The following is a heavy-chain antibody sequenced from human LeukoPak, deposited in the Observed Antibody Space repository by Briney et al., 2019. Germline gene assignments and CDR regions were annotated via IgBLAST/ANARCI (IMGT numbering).Heavy chain of an antibody. V-gene: IGHV3-7*01. D-gene: IGHD6-19*01. CDR2: VNQDGSQK. CDR3: AKDGGWGRFDH. CDR1: GFSSTTYW. J-gene: IGHJ4*02. Sequence: GGSLRLSCAAPGFSSTTYWMFWVGQAPGKGLQWVANVNQDGSQKYYVDSVKGRLTISRDNAKNSVYLQMNSLRVEDTAVYYCAKDGGWGRFDHWGQGALVTVSS.